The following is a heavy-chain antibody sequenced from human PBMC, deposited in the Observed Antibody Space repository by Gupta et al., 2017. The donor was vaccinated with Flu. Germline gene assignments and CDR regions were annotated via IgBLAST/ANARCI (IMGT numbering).Heavy chain of an antibody. V-gene: IGHV4-4*07. CDR2: MYTSGST. CDR3: ARSSSKLSITANWFDP. CDR1: GGSVTSYY. Sequence: QVQLQESGPGLVKPSETLSLTCTVSGGSVTSYYWSWLRQPAGKGLEWIGRMYTSGSTNYNPSLKSRVTMSADTSKNQFSLKVRSLTAADTAVYYCARSSSKLSITANWFDPWGQGTLVTVSS. J-gene: IGHJ5*02. D-gene: IGHD6-6*01.